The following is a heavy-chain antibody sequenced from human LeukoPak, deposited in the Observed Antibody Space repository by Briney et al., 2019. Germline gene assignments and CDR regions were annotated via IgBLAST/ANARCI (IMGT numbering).Heavy chain of an antibody. CDR2: IYYSGST. CDR3: ARRYSSSWYPMDV. CDR1: GGSISSGGYY. Sequence: SETLSLTCTVSGGSISSGGYYWSWIRQHPGKGLEWIGYIYYSGSTYYNPSLKSRVTISVDTSKNQFSLKLSSVTAADTAVYYCARRYSSSWYPMDVWGKGTTVTVSS. D-gene: IGHD6-13*01. J-gene: IGHJ6*03. V-gene: IGHV4-31*03.